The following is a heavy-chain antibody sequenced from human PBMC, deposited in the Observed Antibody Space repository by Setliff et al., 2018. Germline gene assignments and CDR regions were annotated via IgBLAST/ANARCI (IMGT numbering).Heavy chain of an antibody. CDR1: GGSFSGYY. J-gene: IGHJ4*02. CDR3: TTDPIYGFY. D-gene: IGHD3-3*01. V-gene: IGHV3-15*01. CDR2: IKSKTDGGTT. Sequence: ETLSLTCAVYGGSFSGYYWSWVRQAPGKGLEWVGRIKSKTDGGTTDYAAPVKGRFTISRDDSKNTLYLQMNSLKTEDTAVYYCTTDPIYGFYWGQGTLVTVSS.